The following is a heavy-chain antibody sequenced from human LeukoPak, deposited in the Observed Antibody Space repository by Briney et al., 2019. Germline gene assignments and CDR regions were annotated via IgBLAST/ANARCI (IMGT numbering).Heavy chain of an antibody. CDR2: ISSGGTFM. CDR3: AREPTGDY. CDR1: GVTFSSYS. J-gene: IGHJ4*02. D-gene: IGHD1-1*01. Sequence: PGGSLRLSCAASGVTFSSYSINWVGQAPGKGLEWVSSISSGGTFMYYADSVKGRFTISRDNAKKSVFLQMNSLRAEDSAVYYCAREPTGDYWGQGMLVTVSS. V-gene: IGHV3-21*01.